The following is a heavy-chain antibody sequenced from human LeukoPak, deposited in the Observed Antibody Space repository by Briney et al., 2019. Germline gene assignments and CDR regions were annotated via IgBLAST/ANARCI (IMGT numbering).Heavy chain of an antibody. V-gene: IGHV3-30*02. Sequence: GGSLRLSCAASRFTFSSYGMQWVRQTPGKGPEWVAFIRHDGSYQQYADSVKGRFTVSRDNSKDTVYLQMNSLRTEDTAVYYCAKNRDSSDYPRDFDYWGQGTLVTVSS. D-gene: IGHD6-19*01. J-gene: IGHJ4*02. CDR1: RFTFSSYG. CDR3: AKNRDSSDYPRDFDY. CDR2: IRHDGSYQ.